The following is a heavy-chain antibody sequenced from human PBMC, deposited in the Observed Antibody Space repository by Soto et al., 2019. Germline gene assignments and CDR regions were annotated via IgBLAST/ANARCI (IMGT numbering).Heavy chain of an antibody. J-gene: IGHJ6*02. Sequence: SQTLSLTCAISGDSVSANRGAWNWIRQSPSRGLEWLGRTYYRSKWYNDYAVSVKSRITINPDTSKNQFSLQLNSVTPEDPALYYCARQDSDSQRYWGLDVWGQGTTVTVSS. D-gene: IGHD2-8*02. CDR1: GDSVSANRGA. V-gene: IGHV6-1*01. CDR3: ARQDSDSQRYWGLDV. CDR2: TYYRSKWYN.